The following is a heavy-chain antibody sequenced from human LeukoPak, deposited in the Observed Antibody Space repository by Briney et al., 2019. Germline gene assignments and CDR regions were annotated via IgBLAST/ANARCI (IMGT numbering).Heavy chain of an antibody. D-gene: IGHD2-21*01. CDR2: IYYSGST. V-gene: IGHV4-39*01. Sequence: SETLPLTCTVSGGSISSSSYYWGWIRQPPGKGLEWIGSIYYSGSTYYNPSLKSRVTISVDTSKNQFSLKLSSVTAADTAVYYCARHVEDSSLPDYWGQGTLVTVSS. J-gene: IGHJ4*02. CDR3: ARHVEDSSLPDY. CDR1: GGSISSSSYY.